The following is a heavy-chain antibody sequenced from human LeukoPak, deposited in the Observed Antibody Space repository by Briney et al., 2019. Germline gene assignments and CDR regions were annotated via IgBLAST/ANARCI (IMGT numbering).Heavy chain of an antibody. D-gene: IGHD5-12*01. V-gene: IGHV1-69*13. J-gene: IGHJ3*02. Sequence: ASVKVSCKPSGGTLSSYAISWVRQAPGHGLEWMGGIIPIFGTANDAQKFQARVTITADESTSTAYMELSSLRSEDTAVYYCARGPDSGYDLYDAFDIWGQGTMVTVSS. CDR2: IIPIFGTA. CDR1: GGTLSSYA. CDR3: ARGPDSGYDLYDAFDI.